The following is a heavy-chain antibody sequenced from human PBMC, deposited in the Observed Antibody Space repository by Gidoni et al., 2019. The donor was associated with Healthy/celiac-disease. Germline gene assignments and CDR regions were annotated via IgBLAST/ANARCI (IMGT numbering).Heavy chain of an antibody. CDR3: ASAGYSSSWTSYYYYGMDV. V-gene: IGHV1-69*01. CDR2: IIPIFGTA. CDR1: GGTFSSYA. J-gene: IGHJ6*02. Sequence: QVQLVQSGAEVKKPGSSVKVSCKASGGTFSSYAISWVRQAPGQGLEWMGGIIPIFGTANYAQKFQGRVTITADESTSTAYMELSSLRSEDTAVYYCASAGYSSSWTSYYYYGMDVWGQGTTVTVSS. D-gene: IGHD6-13*01.